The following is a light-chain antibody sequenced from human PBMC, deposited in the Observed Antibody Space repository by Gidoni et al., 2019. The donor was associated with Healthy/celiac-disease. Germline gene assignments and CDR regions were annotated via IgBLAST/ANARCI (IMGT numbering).Light chain of an antibody. CDR3: QQYYSTLRT. J-gene: IGKJ1*01. CDR1: QSVLYSSNNKNY. CDR2: LAS. V-gene: IGKV4-1*01. Sequence: DIVMTQSPDSLAVSLGERATINCKSSQSVLYSSNNKNYLAWYQQKPGQPPKLLIYLASTRESGVPDRFSGSGSGTDFTLTISSLQAEDVAVYYCQQYYSTLRTFGQGTKVEIK.